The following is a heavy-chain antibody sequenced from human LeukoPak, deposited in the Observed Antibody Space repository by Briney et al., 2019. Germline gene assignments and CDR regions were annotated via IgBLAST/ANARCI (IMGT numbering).Heavy chain of an antibody. J-gene: IGHJ4*02. V-gene: IGHV3-74*01. CDR1: GFTFKTYG. CDR3: ARVGYSSGWYYFDY. CDR2: INSDGSST. D-gene: IGHD6-19*01. Sequence: GGSLRLSCAASGFTFKTYGMYWVRQAPGKGLVWVSRINSDGSSTNYADSVKGRFTISRDNAKSTLYLQMNNLRVEDTAVYYCARVGYSSGWYYFDYWGQGTLVTVSS.